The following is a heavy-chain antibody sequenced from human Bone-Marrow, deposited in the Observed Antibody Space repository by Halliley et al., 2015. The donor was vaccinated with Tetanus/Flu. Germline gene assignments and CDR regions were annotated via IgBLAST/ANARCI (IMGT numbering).Heavy chain of an antibody. CDR1: GYTFMTFS. V-gene: IGHV1-18*01. Sequence: QLVQSGAEVKRPGATVKVSCKASGYTFMTFSINWVRQAPGQGLDWMGWVTPYNGDTRYAQSLQGRVTMTTDTSTSTAYMELRGLRSDATAVYYCARDAFAGSHDYWGQGTLVTVSS. D-gene: IGHD3-10*01. CDR2: VTPYNGDT. J-gene: IGHJ4*02. CDR3: ARDAFAGSHDY.